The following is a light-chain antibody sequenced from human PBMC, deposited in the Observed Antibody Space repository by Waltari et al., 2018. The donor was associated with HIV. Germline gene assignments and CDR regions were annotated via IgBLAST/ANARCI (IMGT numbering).Light chain of an antibody. CDR3: QQYDDVPVT. V-gene: IGKV1-33*01. Sequence: DIQMTQSPSSLSASVGDRVTITCQASQDISICLNWYQQKPGKAPKLLIYGASDLETGVPSRFSGSGSGTEFTFTISSLQPADIATYYCQQYDDVPVTFGPGTKVEIK. CDR2: GAS. CDR1: QDISIC. J-gene: IGKJ3*01.